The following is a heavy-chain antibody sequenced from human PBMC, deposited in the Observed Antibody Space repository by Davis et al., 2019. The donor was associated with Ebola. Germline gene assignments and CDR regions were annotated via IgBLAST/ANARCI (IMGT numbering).Heavy chain of an antibody. J-gene: IGHJ4*02. CDR3: ARDNIVATIGHVDY. CDR2: ISSSGSST. D-gene: IGHD5-12*01. Sequence: GESLKISCAASGFAFSNYDMTWVRQAPGKGLEWVSTISSSGSSTYSADSVRGRFTISRDNSKNTLYLQMNSLRAEDTAVYYCARDNIVATIGHVDYWGQGTLVTVSS. CDR1: GFAFSNYD. V-gene: IGHV3-23*01.